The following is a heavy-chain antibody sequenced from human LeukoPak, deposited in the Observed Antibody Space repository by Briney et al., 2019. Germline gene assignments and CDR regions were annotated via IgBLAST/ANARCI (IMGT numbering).Heavy chain of an antibody. CDR1: GFSFSSSA. CDR3: AKDATASPYFHWFDN. CDR2: ISSGDRT. D-gene: IGHD3-9*01. V-gene: IGHV3-23*01. J-gene: IGHJ4*02. Sequence: PGGSLRLSCAASGFSFSSSAMHWVRQAPGKGLEWVAGISSGDRTFHAESVKGRFTISRDKSKDTLYLQMNSLRAEDTAVYYCAKDATASPYFHWFDNWGQGTQVIVSS.